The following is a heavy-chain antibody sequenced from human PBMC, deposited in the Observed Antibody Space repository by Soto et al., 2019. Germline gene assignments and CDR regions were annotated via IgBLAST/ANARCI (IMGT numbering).Heavy chain of an antibody. CDR2: INAGNGNT. Sequence: ASVKVSCKASGYTFTSYAMHWVRQAPGQRLEWMGWINAGNGNTKYSQKFQGRVTITRDTSASTAYMELSSLRSEDTAVYYCARAVAVPADFDYWGQGTLVTVSS. D-gene: IGHD6-19*01. CDR1: GYTFTSYA. J-gene: IGHJ4*02. V-gene: IGHV1-3*01. CDR3: ARAVAVPADFDY.